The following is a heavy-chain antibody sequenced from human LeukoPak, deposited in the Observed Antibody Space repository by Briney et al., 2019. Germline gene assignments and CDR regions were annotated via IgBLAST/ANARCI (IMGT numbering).Heavy chain of an antibody. CDR2: IRSKAYGGTT. CDR1: GFTFGDYA. D-gene: IGHD3-10*01. CDR3: TRAVTMVRGVIIIPSYFDY. V-gene: IGHV3-49*04. Sequence: GRSLRLSCTASGFTFGDYAMSWVRQAPGKGLEWVGFIRSKAYGGTTEYAASVKGRFTISRGDSKSIAYLQMNSLKTEDKAVYYCTRAVTMVRGVIIIPSYFDYWGRGTLVTVSS. J-gene: IGHJ4*02.